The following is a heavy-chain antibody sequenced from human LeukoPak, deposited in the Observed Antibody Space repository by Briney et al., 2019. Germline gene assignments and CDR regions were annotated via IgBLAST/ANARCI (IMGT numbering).Heavy chain of an antibody. Sequence: ASVKVSCKAYGYTLTGDYMHWVRQAPGQGLEWLGRINPNSGVPNYAQKFQGRVTMTRDTAISTAYMQLSSLRSGDTAVYYCAREVGYSSSYYGRFDPWGQGTLVTVSS. CDR2: INPNSGVP. J-gene: IGHJ5*02. CDR3: AREVGYSSSYYGRFDP. CDR1: GYTLTGDY. V-gene: IGHV1-2*06. D-gene: IGHD6-13*01.